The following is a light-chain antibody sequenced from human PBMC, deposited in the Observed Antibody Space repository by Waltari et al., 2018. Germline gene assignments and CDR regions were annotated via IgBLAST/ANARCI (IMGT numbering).Light chain of an antibody. CDR2: RAS. CDR1: QNIYTN. J-gene: IGKJ5*01. V-gene: IGKV3-15*01. Sequence: EVVMTQSPATLSVSPGERATLSCRASQNIYTNLAWYQQSPGQPPRLLIYRASARASGVPARFSGSGSGTEFTLTISNLQSEDSAVYYCQQYNVWSPITFGQGTRLEFK. CDR3: QQYNVWSPIT.